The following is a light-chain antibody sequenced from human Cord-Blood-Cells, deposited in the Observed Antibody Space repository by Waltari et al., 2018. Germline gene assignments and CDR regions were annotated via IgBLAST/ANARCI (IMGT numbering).Light chain of an antibody. CDR1: QSVSSY. CDR2: DAS. V-gene: IGKV3-11*01. J-gene: IGKJ5*01. CDR3: QQRSNWPGIT. Sequence: EIVLTQSPATLSLSPGERATLSCRASQSVSSYLAWYQRKPGQAPRLLIYDASNRATGIPARFSGSGSGTDFTLTISSLEPEDFAVYYCQQRSNWPGITFGQGTRLEIK.